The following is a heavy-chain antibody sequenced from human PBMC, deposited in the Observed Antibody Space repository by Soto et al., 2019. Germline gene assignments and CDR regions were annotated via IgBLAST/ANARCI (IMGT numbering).Heavy chain of an antibody. CDR3: AKAPVVVVAAYYFDY. CDR1: GFTFDDYA. CDR2: ISWNSGSI. J-gene: IGHJ4*02. D-gene: IGHD2-15*01. V-gene: IGHV3-9*01. Sequence: EVQLVASGGGLVQPGRSLRLSCAASGFTFDDYAMHWVRQAPGKGLEWVSGISWNSGSIGYADSVKGRFTISRDNAKNSLYLQMNSLRAEDTALYYCAKAPVVVVAAYYFDYWGQGTLVTVSS.